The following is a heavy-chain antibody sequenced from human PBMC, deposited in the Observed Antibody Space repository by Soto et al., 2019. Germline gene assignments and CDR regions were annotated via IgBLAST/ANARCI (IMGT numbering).Heavy chain of an antibody. J-gene: IGHJ6*02. CDR3: AASRASVYDFWSGSARDYYYYGMDV. D-gene: IGHD3-3*01. V-gene: IGHV1-58*01. CDR1: GFTFTSSA. CDR2: IVVGSGNT. Sequence: GASVKVSCKASGFTFTSSAVQWVRQARGQRLEWIGWIVVGSGNTNYAQKFQERVTITRDMSTSTAYMELSSLRSEDTAVYYCAASRASVYDFWSGSARDYYYYGMDVWGQGTTVTVSS.